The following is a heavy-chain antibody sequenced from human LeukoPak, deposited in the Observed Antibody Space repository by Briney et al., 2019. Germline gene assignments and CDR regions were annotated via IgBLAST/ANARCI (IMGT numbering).Heavy chain of an antibody. D-gene: IGHD3-9*01. J-gene: IGHJ6*02. CDR2: ISYDGSNK. CDR3: ATGGPDGFVWGRHHYGMDV. V-gene: IGHV3-30*03. Sequence: GGSLRLSCAASGFTFSNYGMHWVRQAPGKGLEWVAVISYDGSNKYYADSVKGRFIISRGNSKNTLYLQMNSLRAEDTAVYYCATGGPDGFVWGRHHYGMDVWGQGTTVTVSS. CDR1: GFTFSNYG.